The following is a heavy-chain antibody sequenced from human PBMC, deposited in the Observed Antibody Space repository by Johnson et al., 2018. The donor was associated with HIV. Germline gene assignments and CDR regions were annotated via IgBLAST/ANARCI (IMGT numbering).Heavy chain of an antibody. Sequence: EKLVESGGGVVQPGGSLRLSCAASGFTFSSYGMHWVRQAPGKGLEWVSYISSSGSTIYYADSVKGRFTISRDNAKNSLYLQMNSLRAEDTAVYYCARVSYDGILKTVCAFDIWGQGTMVTVSS. CDR1: GFTFSSYG. V-gene: IGHV3-48*04. CDR3: ARVSYDGILKTVCAFDI. CDR2: ISSSGSTI. D-gene: IGHD3-16*01. J-gene: IGHJ3*02.